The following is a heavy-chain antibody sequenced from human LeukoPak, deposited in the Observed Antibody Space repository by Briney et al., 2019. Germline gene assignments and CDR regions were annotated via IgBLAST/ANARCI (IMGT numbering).Heavy chain of an antibody. CDR1: GYTFTSYD. D-gene: IGHD6-13*01. V-gene: IGHV1-18*01. J-gene: IGHJ4*02. Sequence: GASAKVSCKASGYTFTSYDISWVRQAPGQGLEWVGWISAYNGNTNYAQKFQGRVTMTTDTSTSTAYMDLRSLRSDDTALYYCARVWSLASAGPDFDYWGQGTLVTVSS. CDR2: ISAYNGNT. CDR3: ARVWSLASAGPDFDY.